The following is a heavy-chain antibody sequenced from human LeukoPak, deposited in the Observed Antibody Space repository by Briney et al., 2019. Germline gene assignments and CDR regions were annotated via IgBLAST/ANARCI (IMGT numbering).Heavy chain of an antibody. CDR1: GYSFTSYW. CDR3: ARQRYYYDSTGAFDI. V-gene: IGHV5-51*01. D-gene: IGHD3-22*01. CDR2: IYPGDSDT. J-gene: IGHJ3*02. Sequence: GESLKISCKGSGYSFTSYWIGWVRQMPGKGLEWMGIIYPGDSDTRYSPSIQGQVTISADKSISTAYLQWSSLKASDTAMYCCARQRYYYDSTGAFDIWGQGTMVTVSS.